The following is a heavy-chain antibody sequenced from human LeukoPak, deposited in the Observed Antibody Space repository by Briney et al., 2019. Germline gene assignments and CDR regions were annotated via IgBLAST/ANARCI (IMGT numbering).Heavy chain of an antibody. CDR2: MNPNSGNT. J-gene: IGHJ3*01. V-gene: IGHV1-8*03. CDR1: GYTFTSYD. CDR3: ARPGDYYDSIGYYAYTL. D-gene: IGHD3-22*01. Sequence: ASVKVSCKASGYTFTSYDINWVRQATGQGLEWMGWMNPNSGNTGYAQKFQGRVTITRNTSISTAYMELSSLRSEDTAVYYCARPGDYYDSIGYYAYTLWGQGTMVTVSS.